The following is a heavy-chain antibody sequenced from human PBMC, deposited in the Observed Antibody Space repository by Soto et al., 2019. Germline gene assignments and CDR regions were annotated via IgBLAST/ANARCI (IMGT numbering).Heavy chain of an antibody. CDR1: GFTFGSYG. CDR3: ARDPKGNDGVFFYYYYGMDV. V-gene: IGHV3-33*01. D-gene: IGHD1-1*01. CDR2: IWYDGSNK. Sequence: PGGSLRLSCAASGFTFGSYGMHWVRQAPGKGLEWVAVIWYDGSNKYYADSVKGRFTISRDNSKNTLYLQMNSLRAEDTAVYYCARDPKGNDGVFFYYYYGMDVWGQGTTVTVSS. J-gene: IGHJ6*02.